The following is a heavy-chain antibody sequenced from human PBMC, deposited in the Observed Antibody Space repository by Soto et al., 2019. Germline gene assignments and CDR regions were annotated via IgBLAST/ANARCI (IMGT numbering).Heavy chain of an antibody. CDR2: VFYSGST. Sequence: SETLSLTCTVSGGSISSYYWSWIRQPPGKGLEWIGYVFYSGSTNYNPSLKSRVAISVDTSKNQFSLKLTSVTAADTAVYYCARDKITGLFDYWGQGTLVTVSS. CDR3: ARDKITGLFDY. V-gene: IGHV4-59*12. J-gene: IGHJ4*02. D-gene: IGHD2-8*02. CDR1: GGSISSYY.